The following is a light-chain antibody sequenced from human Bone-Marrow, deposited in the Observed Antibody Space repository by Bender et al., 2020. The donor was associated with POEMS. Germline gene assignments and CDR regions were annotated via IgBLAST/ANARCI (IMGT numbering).Light chain of an antibody. CDR3: SSYAGSGFSL. Sequence: QSVLTQPPSASGTPGQRVTISCSGGSSNIGAHAVNWYQHLPGTAPKLLIYSSHRRPSEVPDRFSGSRSGTSASLAISGLQSEDEADYYCSSYAGSGFSLFGGGTKLTVL. V-gene: IGLV1-44*01. CDR2: SSH. J-gene: IGLJ3*02. CDR1: SSNIGAHA.